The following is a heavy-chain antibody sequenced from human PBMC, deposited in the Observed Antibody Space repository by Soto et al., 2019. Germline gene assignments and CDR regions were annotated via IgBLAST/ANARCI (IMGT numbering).Heavy chain of an antibody. CDR2: IYSGGST. V-gene: IGHV3-53*02. D-gene: IGHD4-4*01. CDR3: ARGGGMTTVTSYYFDY. CDR1: GFTVSSNY. J-gene: IGHJ4*02. Sequence: EVRLVETGGGLIQPGGSLRLSCAASGFTVSSNYMSWVRQAPGKGLEWVSVIYSGGSTYYADSVKGRFTISRDNSKNTLYLQMNSLRAEETAVYYCARGGGMTTVTSYYFDYWGQGTLVTVSS.